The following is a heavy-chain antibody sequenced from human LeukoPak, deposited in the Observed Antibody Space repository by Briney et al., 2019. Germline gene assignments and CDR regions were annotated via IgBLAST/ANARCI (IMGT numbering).Heavy chain of an antibody. Sequence: GGSLRLSCAASGFTFSSYAMSWVRQAPGKGLEWVSAISGSGGSTYYADSVKGRFTISRDNSKNTLYLQMNSLRAEDTAVYYCAKEWDPYYYDSSGPVNYWGQGTLVTVSS. J-gene: IGHJ4*02. V-gene: IGHV3-23*01. CDR2: ISGSGGST. CDR3: AKEWDPYYYDSSGPVNY. CDR1: GFTFSSYA. D-gene: IGHD3-22*01.